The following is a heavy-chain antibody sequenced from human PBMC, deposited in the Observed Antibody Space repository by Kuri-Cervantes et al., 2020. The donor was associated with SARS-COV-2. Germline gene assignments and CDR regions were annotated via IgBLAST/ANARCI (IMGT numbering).Heavy chain of an antibody. CDR1: GGSFSGYY. Sequence: GSLRLSCAVYGGSFSGYYWSWNRQPPGKGLEWIGEINHSGSTNYNPSLKSRVTISVDTSKNQFSLKLSSVTAADTAVYYCARGRIGYSSGWSYWYFDLWGRGTLVTVSS. CDR2: INHSGST. V-gene: IGHV4-34*01. D-gene: IGHD6-19*01. J-gene: IGHJ2*01. CDR3: ARGRIGYSSGWSYWYFDL.